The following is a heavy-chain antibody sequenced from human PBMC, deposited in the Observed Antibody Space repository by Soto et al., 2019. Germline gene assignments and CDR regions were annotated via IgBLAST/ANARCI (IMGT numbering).Heavy chain of an antibody. D-gene: IGHD6-25*01. CDR3: ARDVAAEGSFDY. Sequence: QVQLVQSGAEVKKPGASVKVSCKASGYTFTGYYMHWVRQAPGQGLEWMGWINPNSGATNYAQKFQGWITMTRDTSIATAYMELSRLRSDDTAVYYCARDVAAEGSFDYWGQGTLVTVSS. J-gene: IGHJ4*02. V-gene: IGHV1-2*04. CDR1: GYTFTGYY. CDR2: INPNSGAT.